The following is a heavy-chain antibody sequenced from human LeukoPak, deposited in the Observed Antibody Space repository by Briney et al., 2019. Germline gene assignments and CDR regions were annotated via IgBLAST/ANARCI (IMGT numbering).Heavy chain of an antibody. J-gene: IGHJ4*02. CDR1: GFAVSSNY. CDR2: IYSEGDT. CDR3: ARESRTGRFDY. Sequence: GGSLRLSCAASGFAVSSNYMSWVRQAPGKGLEWVSVIYSEGDTDYADSVKGRFTISRDNSKNILYLQMNSLRAGDTAMYYCARESRTGRFDYWGQGTLVTVSS. D-gene: IGHD2-2*01. V-gene: IGHV3-53*01.